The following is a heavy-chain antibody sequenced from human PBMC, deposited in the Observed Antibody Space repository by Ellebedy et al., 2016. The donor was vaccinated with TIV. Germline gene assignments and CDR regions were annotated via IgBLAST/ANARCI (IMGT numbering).Heavy chain of an antibody. V-gene: IGHV1-2*02. D-gene: IGHD3-3*01. Sequence: AASVKVSCKASGHTFSAFYIYWLRQAPGQGLEWMGWINAKSGGTSSAQTFQARVTMTRDTSISTAYMELSRLTTDDTAVYFCAIKIPVHGNSSGYYGLWGQGTLVTVTS. J-gene: IGHJ4*02. CDR2: INAKSGGT. CDR1: GHTFSAFY. CDR3: AIKIPVHGNSSGYYGL.